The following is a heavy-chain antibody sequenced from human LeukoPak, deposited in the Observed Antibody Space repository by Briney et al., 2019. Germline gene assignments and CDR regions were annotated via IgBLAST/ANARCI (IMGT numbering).Heavy chain of an antibody. J-gene: IGHJ4*02. V-gene: IGHV4-59*01. D-gene: IGHD3-10*01. CDR2: IYYSGST. Sequence: SETLSLTCTVSGGSISSYYWSWIRQPPGKGLEWIGYIYYSGSTNYNPSLKIRVTISVDTSKNPFSLKLSSVTAADPAVYYCARVRYYGSGSPFVDYWGQGTLVTVSS. CDR3: ARVRYYGSGSPFVDY. CDR1: GGSISSYY.